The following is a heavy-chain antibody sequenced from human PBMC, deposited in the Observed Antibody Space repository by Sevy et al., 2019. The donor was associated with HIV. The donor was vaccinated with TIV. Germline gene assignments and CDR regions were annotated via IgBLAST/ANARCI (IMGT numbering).Heavy chain of an antibody. CDR3: ASQLGIWAFDI. CDR2: IYAGGST. Sequence: GGSLRLSCAASGLSVSRNYLSWVRQAPGKGLEWVSVIYAGGSTYYADSVKGRFTVSRDKAKNTLYYQMNSLSAEDTAVYYCASQLGIWAFDIWGQGTMVTVSS. V-gene: IGHV3-53*01. D-gene: IGHD7-27*01. J-gene: IGHJ3*02. CDR1: GLSVSRNY.